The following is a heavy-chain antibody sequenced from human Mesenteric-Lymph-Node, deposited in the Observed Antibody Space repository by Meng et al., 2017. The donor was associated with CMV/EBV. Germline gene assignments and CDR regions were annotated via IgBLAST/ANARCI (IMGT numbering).Heavy chain of an antibody. D-gene: IGHD6-13*01. V-gene: IGHV3-20*04. CDR2: INWNGGST. J-gene: IGHJ4*02. CDR3: ARGGFGSSCNY. CDR1: GFTFDDYC. Sequence: LSCSASGFTFDDYCMSWVRQAPGKGLEWVSGINWNGGSTGYADSVKGRFTISRDNAKNSLYLQMNSLRAEDTALYYCARGGFGSSCNYWGQGTLVTVSS.